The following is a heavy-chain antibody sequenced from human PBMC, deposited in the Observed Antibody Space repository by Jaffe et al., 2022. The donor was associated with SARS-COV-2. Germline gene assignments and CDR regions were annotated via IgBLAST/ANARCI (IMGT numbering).Heavy chain of an antibody. CDR1: GGSFSGYY. CDR2: INHSGST. J-gene: IGHJ6*02. CDR3: ARRPYYYYGMDV. V-gene: IGHV4-34*01. Sequence: QVQLLQWGAGLLKPSETLSLTCAVYGGSFSGYYWSWIRQPPGKGLEWIGEINHSGSTNYNPSLKSRVTISVDTSKNQFSLKLSSLTAADTAVYYCARRPYYYYGMDVWGQGTTVTVSS.